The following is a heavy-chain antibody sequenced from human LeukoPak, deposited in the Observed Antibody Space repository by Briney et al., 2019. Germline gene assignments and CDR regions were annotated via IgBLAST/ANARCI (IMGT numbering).Heavy chain of an antibody. V-gene: IGHV3-7*01. Sequence: GGSLRLSCAASGFTFSSYWMSWVRQAPGKGLEWVANIKQDGSEKYYVDSVKGRFTISRDNAKNSLYLQMNSLRAEDTAVYYCARGRNFWSGYAAYYFDYWGQGTLVTVSS. CDR3: ARGRNFWSGYAAYYFDY. CDR1: GFTFSSYW. J-gene: IGHJ4*02. CDR2: IKQDGSEK. D-gene: IGHD3-3*01.